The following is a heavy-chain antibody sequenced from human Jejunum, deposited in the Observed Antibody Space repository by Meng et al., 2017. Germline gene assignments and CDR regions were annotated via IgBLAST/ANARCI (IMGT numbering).Heavy chain of an antibody. CDR1: CVSVESSNS. V-gene: IGHV4-4*02. CDR2: NYHTRTT. Sequence: VRLQCWVLGLGRTSGTPYLTCDVVCVSVESSNSWSRVCYHPGRGLQWIGVNYHTRTTNFSKSLKNRADTLMDAFNNQVFLKLTSVAAADTAVYYWARVREVPLGTGYWFDPWGQGTLVTVSS. J-gene: IGHJ5*02. CDR3: ARVREVPLGTGYWFDP. D-gene: IGHD1/OR15-1a*01.